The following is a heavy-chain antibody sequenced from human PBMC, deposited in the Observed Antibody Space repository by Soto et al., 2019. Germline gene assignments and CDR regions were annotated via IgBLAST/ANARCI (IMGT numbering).Heavy chain of an antibody. J-gene: IGHJ6*02. CDR1: GGTFSTSA. CDR3: ARDKDRQQLGGNYYYILDV. Sequence: QVQLVQSGAEGQKPGSSVKVSCKASGGTFSTSAISWVRQAPGQGRELVGGIMPVFATPDYAQKFQGRVTISADESTTTAYLELTSLRTDDTAVYYCARDKDRQQLGGNYYYILDVWGQGTAIIVSS. CDR2: IMPVFATP. D-gene: IGHD3-3*02. V-gene: IGHV1-69*12.